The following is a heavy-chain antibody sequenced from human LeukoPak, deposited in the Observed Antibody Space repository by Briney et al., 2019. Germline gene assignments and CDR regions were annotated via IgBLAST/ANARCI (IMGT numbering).Heavy chain of an antibody. CDR1: GFTFSSYA. J-gene: IGHJ4*02. V-gene: IGHV3-30-3*01. CDR3: ARSSSTSCCDFDY. CDR2: ISYDGSNK. Sequence: GGSLRLSCAASGFTFSSYAMHWVRQAPGKGLEWVAVISYDGSNKNYADSVKGRFTISRDNSKNTMYLQMNSLRAEDTAVYYCARSSSTSCCDFDYWGQGTLVTVSS. D-gene: IGHD2-2*01.